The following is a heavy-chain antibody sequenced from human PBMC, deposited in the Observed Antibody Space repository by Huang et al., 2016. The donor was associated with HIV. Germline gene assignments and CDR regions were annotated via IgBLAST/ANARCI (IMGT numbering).Heavy chain of an antibody. CDR2: IDYRGST. V-gene: IGHV4-39*01. J-gene: IGHJ4*02. CDR1: AGSIRSENYY. D-gene: IGHD3-10*01. CDR3: ARLPGSITVIRGVITGPY. Sequence: QLQLPESGPGLVKPSETLSLTCTVSAGSIRSENYYWGWIRPPPGKGLEWFGSIDYRGSTYYNPSLKSRVTIPIDTSKSQFSVEMRAVTAADTSVYYWARLPGSITVIRGVITGPYWGQGTLVTVSS.